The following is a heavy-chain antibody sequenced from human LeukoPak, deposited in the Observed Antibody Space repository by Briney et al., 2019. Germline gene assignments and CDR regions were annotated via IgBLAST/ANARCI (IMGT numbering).Heavy chain of an antibody. CDR3: TTDGVGVEGATYDN. V-gene: IGHV3-15*01. J-gene: IGHJ4*02. CDR2: IKAKAHGGTI. Sequence: TGGSLRLSCAASGFTFINAWMAWVRQAPGKGLEWVGRIKAKAHGGTIEYAAPVKGRFTISRDDSKNTLYLQMNSLKTEDTAVYYCTTDGVGVEGATYDNWGQGTLVSVSS. CDR1: GFTFINAW. D-gene: IGHD1-26*01.